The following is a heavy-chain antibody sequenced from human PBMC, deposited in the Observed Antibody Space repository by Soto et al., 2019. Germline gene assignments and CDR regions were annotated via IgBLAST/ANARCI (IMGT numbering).Heavy chain of an antibody. D-gene: IGHD3-10*01. V-gene: IGHV3-23*01. CDR1: GFTFSSYA. Sequence: GGSLRLSCAASGFTFSSYAMSWVRQAPGKGQEWVSAISGSGGSTYYADSVKGRFTISRDNSKNTLYLQMNSLRAEDTAVYYCAKSKRDYYGSGSRDDAFDIWGQGTMVTVSS. CDR2: ISGSGGST. CDR3: AKSKRDYYGSGSRDDAFDI. J-gene: IGHJ3*02.